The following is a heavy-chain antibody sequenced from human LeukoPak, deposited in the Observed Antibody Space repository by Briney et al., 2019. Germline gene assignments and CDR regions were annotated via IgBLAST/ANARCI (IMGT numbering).Heavy chain of an antibody. CDR1: GGSISTYY. CDR2: IYYSGST. Sequence: PSETLSLTCTVSGGSISTYYWSWIRQPPGKGLEWIGYIYYSGSTNYNPSLKSRVTISADTSKNQFSLKLNSVTAADTAVYCCARGRHYYDSSGYYPSFDYWGQGTLVTVSS. D-gene: IGHD3-22*01. CDR3: ARGRHYYDSSGYYPSFDY. J-gene: IGHJ4*02. V-gene: IGHV4-59*01.